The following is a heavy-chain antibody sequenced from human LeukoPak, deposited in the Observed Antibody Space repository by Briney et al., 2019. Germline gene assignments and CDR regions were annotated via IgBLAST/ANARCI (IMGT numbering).Heavy chain of an antibody. D-gene: IGHD3-22*01. V-gene: IGHV3-30*04. CDR1: GFTFSSYA. Sequence: GRSLRLSCAASGFTFSSYAMHWVRQAPGKGLEWVAVISYDGSNKYYADSVKGRFTISRDNSKNTLYLQMNSLRAEDTAVYYCAGTYYYDSTSLGIDAFDIWGQGTMVTVSS. J-gene: IGHJ3*02. CDR2: ISYDGSNK. CDR3: AGTYYYDSTSLGIDAFDI.